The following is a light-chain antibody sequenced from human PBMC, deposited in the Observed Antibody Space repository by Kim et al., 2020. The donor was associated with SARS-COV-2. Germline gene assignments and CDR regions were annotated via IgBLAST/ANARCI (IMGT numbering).Light chain of an antibody. V-gene: IGLV3-19*01. CDR1: SLRSYY. J-gene: IGLJ1*01. CDR2: GKN. Sequence: LGQTVRITCPGDSLRSYYASWYRQKPGQAPVLVIYGKNNRPSGIPDRFSGSSSGNTASLTITGAQAEDEADYYCNSRDSSGNHLGVFGTGTKVTVL. CDR3: NSRDSSGNHLGV.